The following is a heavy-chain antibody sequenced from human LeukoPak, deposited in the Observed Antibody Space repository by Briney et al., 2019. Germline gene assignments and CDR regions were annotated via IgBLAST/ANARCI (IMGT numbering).Heavy chain of an antibody. D-gene: IGHD3-16*01. J-gene: IGHJ3*02. Sequence: GEPLKISCKASGNSITTYWIGWVRQKPGKGLEWMGLIFPGDSDTKYSPSFQGHVTISADKSISTAYLQWSSLKASDTAMYYCATYFAGAETFDIWGQGTMVTVSS. V-gene: IGHV5-51*01. CDR2: IFPGDSDT. CDR3: ATYFAGAETFDI. CDR1: GNSITTYW.